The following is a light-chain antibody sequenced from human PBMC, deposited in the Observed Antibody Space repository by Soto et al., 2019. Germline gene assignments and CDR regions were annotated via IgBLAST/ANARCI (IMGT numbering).Light chain of an antibody. J-gene: IGLJ1*01. Sequence: QSVLTQPRSVSGSPRQSVTISCTGTSSDVGGYNFVSWYQQHPGKVPKLMVFDVNKWPSGVPDRFSGSKSGNTASLTISGLQAEGEADFYCCSYAGGSSPYVFGTGTKVTVL. V-gene: IGLV2-11*02. CDR1: SSDVGGYNF. CDR3: CSYAGGSSPYV. CDR2: DVN.